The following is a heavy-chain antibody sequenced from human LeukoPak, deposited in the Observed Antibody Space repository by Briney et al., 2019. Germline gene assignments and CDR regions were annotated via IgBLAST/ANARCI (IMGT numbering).Heavy chain of an antibody. CDR1: GFTFSSYA. CDR3: AKTVGGATEYFDY. CDR2: ISGSGGST. Sequence: GGSLRLSCAASGFTFSSYAMSWVRQAPGKGLEWVSAISGSGGSTYYADSVKGRFTISRDNSKNTLYLQINSLRAEDTAVYYCAKTVGGATEYFDYWGQGTLVTVSS. V-gene: IGHV3-23*01. D-gene: IGHD1-26*01. J-gene: IGHJ4*02.